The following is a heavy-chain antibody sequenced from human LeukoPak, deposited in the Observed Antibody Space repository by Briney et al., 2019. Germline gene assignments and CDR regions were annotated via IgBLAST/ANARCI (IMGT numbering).Heavy chain of an antibody. CDR1: GVAFSTYG. V-gene: IGHV3-33*01. CDR3: ARDHDVDILTGYYLDY. Sequence: TGGSLRLSCAASGVAFSTYGMHWVRQAPGKGLEGGAVIGDDGINEYYADSVKGRLNISRTNSKNTLYMQMTRLRAADTAVYYCARDHDVDILTGYYLDYWGQGTLVTVSS. J-gene: IGHJ4*02. D-gene: IGHD3-9*01. CDR2: IGDDGINE.